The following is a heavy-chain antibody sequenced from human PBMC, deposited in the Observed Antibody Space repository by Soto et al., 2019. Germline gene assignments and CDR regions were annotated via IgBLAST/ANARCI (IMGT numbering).Heavy chain of an antibody. CDR2: ISGSGGST. CDR3: ARDRYCSSSSCLIQH. CDR1: GFTFSSYA. J-gene: IGHJ1*01. V-gene: IGHV3-23*01. D-gene: IGHD2-2*01. Sequence: EVQLLESGGGLVQPGGSLRLSCAASGFTFSSYAMTWVGQAPGKGLEWVSAISGSGGSTYYADSVKGRFTISRDNSKNTLYLQMNRLRAEDTAVYYCARDRYCSSSSCLIQHWGQGTLVTVSS.